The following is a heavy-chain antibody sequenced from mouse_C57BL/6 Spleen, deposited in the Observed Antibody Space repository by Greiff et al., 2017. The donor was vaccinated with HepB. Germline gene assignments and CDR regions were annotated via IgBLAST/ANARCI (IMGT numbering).Heavy chain of an antibody. J-gene: IGHJ2*01. CDR3: ARLGGNYGSSYVLFDY. Sequence: VKLQQSGAELVRPGTSVKMSCKASGYTFTNYWIGWAKQRPGHGLEWIGDIYPGGGYTNYNEKFKGKATLTADKSSSTAYMQFSSLTSEDSAIYYCARLGGNYGSSYVLFDYWGQGTTLTVSS. CDR2: IYPGGGYT. D-gene: IGHD1-1*01. CDR1: GYTFTNYW. V-gene: IGHV1-63*01.